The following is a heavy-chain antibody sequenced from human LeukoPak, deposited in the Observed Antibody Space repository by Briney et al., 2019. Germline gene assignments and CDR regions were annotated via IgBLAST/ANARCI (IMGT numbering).Heavy chain of an antibody. CDR2: ISPTGGTI. V-gene: IGHV3-48*04. CDR3: ARGGAAAALDF. Sequence: VGSLRLSCAASGFTFSSYSMNWVRQAPGKGLEWVSLISPTGGTIYYADSVKGRFTISRDNAKNTLYLQMSSLRAEDTAVYYCARGGAAAALDFWGQGTLVTVSS. J-gene: IGHJ4*02. CDR1: GFTFSSYS. D-gene: IGHD6-13*01.